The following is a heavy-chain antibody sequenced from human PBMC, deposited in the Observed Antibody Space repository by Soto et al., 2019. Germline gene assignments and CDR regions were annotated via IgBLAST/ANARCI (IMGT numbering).Heavy chain of an antibody. Sequence: SETLSLTCTVSGGSISSSSYYWGWIRQPPGKGLEWIGSIYYSWSTYYNPPIKRRATISVDTSKNQFSQMLSSVTAAHAAVYYCASTILIVGASEKGPQYYLDYWGQGTLVTVSS. CDR1: GGSISSSSYY. J-gene: IGHJ4*02. D-gene: IGHD3-22*01. CDR3: ASTILIVGASEKGPQYYLDY. V-gene: IGHV4-39*01. CDR2: IYYSWST.